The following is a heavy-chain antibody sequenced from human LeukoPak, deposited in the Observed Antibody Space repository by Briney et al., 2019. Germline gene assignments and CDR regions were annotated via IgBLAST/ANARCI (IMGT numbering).Heavy chain of an antibody. CDR1: GYTFSDYY. Sequence: ASVKVSCKASGYTFSDYYMHWVRQAPGQGLEWMGWINPNSGGTDYAHKFQGRVTMTRDTSISTAYMELSRLRSDDTAVYYCARLGHYDFWNGDYWGQGTLVTVSS. CDR2: INPNSGGT. CDR3: ARLGHYDFWNGDY. D-gene: IGHD3-3*01. J-gene: IGHJ4*02. V-gene: IGHV1-2*07.